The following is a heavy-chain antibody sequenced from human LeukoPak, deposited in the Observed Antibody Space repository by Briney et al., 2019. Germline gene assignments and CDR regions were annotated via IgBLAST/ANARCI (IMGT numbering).Heavy chain of an antibody. J-gene: IGHJ6*02. Sequence: KSSETLSLTCAVYGGSFSGYYWSWIRQPPGKGLEWIGEINHSGSTNYNPSLKSRVTISVDTSKNQFSLKLSSVTAADTAVYYCARLKRTAVYGMDVWGQGTTVTVSS. CDR3: ARLKRTAVYGMDV. V-gene: IGHV4-34*01. CDR1: GGSFSGYY. CDR2: INHSGST. D-gene: IGHD1-1*01.